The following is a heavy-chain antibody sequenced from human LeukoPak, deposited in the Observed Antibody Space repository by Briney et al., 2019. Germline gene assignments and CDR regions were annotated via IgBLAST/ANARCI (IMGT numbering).Heavy chain of an antibody. V-gene: IGHV3-53*01. D-gene: IGHD1-14*01. J-gene: IGHJ3*02. Sequence: PGGSLRLSCAASGFTVSSNYMSWVCQAPGKGLEWVSSIYSGGSTYYADSVKGRFTISRDNSKNTVYLQMNSLRAEDTAVYFCARVRLDRSERNLDAFENWGQGTMVTVSS. CDR2: IYSGGST. CDR3: ARVRLDRSERNLDAFEN. CDR1: GFTVSSNY.